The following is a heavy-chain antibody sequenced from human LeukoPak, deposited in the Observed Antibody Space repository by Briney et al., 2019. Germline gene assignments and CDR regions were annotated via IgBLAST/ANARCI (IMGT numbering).Heavy chain of an antibody. Sequence: GGSLRLSCTASGFSFSSYGMHWLRQAPGKGLEWVAVISYDGTTQYYADSVKGRFTISRDNSKNTVHLQINSLRSEDTAVYYCANELGQTPAAPGDYWGQGILVTVAS. CDR3: ANELGQTPAAPGDY. CDR1: GFSFSSYG. CDR2: ISYDGTTQ. J-gene: IGHJ4*02. D-gene: IGHD2-2*01. V-gene: IGHV3-30*18.